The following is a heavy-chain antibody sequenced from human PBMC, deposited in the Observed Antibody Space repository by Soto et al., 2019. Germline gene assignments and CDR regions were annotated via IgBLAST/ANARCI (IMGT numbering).Heavy chain of an antibody. CDR1: GFTFSNAW. D-gene: IGHD3-22*01. CDR3: TTGPTSGYYDSSGSDY. J-gene: IGHJ4*02. Sequence: GGSLRLSCAASGFTFSNAWMSWVRQAPGKGLEWVGRIKSKTDGGTTDYAAPVKGRFTISRDDSKNTLYLQMNSLKTEDTAVYYCTTGPTSGYYDSSGSDYWGQGTLVTVSS. CDR2: IKSKTDGGTT. V-gene: IGHV3-15*01.